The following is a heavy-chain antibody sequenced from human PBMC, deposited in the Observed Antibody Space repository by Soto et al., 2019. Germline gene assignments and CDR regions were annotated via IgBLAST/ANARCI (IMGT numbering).Heavy chain of an antibody. CDR1: GFTFSSYA. V-gene: IGHV3-23*01. CDR2: ISGSGGST. CDR3: AKGPTVTFVSNWFDP. J-gene: IGHJ5*02. Sequence: PGGSLRLSCAASGFTFSSYAMSWVRQAPGKGLEWVSAISGSGGSTYYADSVKGRFTISRDNSKNTLYLQMNSLRAEDTAVYYCAKGPTVTFVSNWFDPWGEGTLVTVSS. D-gene: IGHD4-4*01.